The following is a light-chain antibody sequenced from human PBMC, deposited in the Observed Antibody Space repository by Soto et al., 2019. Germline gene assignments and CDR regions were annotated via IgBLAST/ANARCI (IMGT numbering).Light chain of an antibody. CDR2: DAS. J-gene: IGKJ5*01. CDR1: QSVSSY. V-gene: IGKV3-11*01. Sequence: EILLTQSPATLSLSPGERATLSWRASQSVSSYLAWYQKKPGQAPRLLIYDASNRATGIPARFSGSGSGTDLTLTISSIETEDFEVFLCQQYGTSEIIFGQGTRLEI. CDR3: QQYGTSEII.